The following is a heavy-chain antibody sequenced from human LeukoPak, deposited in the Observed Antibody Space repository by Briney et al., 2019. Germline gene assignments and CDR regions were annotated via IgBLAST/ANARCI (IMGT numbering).Heavy chain of an antibody. D-gene: IGHD4-17*01. Sequence: PSETLSLTCAVYGGSFSGYYWSWIRQPPGKGLEWIGEINHSGSTNYNPSLKSRVTLSVDKSKNQLSLRLTSVTAADTAVYYCARGGDYRFDYWGQGTLVTVSS. J-gene: IGHJ4*02. CDR1: GGSFSGYY. V-gene: IGHV4-34*01. CDR2: INHSGST. CDR3: ARGGDYRFDY.